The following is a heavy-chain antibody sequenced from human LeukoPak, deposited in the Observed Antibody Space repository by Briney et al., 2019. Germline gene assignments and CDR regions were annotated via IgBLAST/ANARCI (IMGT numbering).Heavy chain of an antibody. CDR2: ISGSGGST. V-gene: IGHV3-23*01. CDR1: GFTFSSYA. J-gene: IGHJ4*02. CDR3: ARAYGDYEPFDY. D-gene: IGHD4-17*01. Sequence: GGSLRLSCAASGFTFSSYAMSWVRQAPGKGLEWVSAISGSGGSTYYADSVKGRFTISRDNAKNSLYLQMNSLRAEDTAVYYCARAYGDYEPFDYWGQGTLVTVSS.